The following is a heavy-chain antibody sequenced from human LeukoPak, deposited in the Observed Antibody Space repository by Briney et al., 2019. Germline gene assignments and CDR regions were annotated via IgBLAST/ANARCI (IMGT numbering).Heavy chain of an antibody. CDR1: GFTFSSHW. J-gene: IGHJ4*02. Sequence: GGSLRLSCGVSGFTFSSHWMHWVRQVPGKGLVWVSRINMDGDDTSYADSVKGRFTISRDNAKNTLHLQMNSLAAEDTAVYYCARGGRVPFDYWGQGTLVTVSS. CDR2: INMDGDDT. V-gene: IGHV3-74*01. D-gene: IGHD2-2*01. CDR3: ARGGRVPFDY.